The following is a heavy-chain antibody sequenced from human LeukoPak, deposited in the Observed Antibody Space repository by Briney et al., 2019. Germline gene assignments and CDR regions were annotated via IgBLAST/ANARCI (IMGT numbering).Heavy chain of an antibody. CDR2: IYYSGST. D-gene: IGHD6-6*01. Sequence: PSETLSLTCTVSGGSISSYYGSWIRQPPGKGLEWIGYIYYSGSTNYNPSLKSRVTISVDTSKNQFSLKLSSVTAADTAVYYCARDGGSSSYDFDYWGQGTLVTVSS. J-gene: IGHJ4*02. V-gene: IGHV4-59*01. CDR1: GGSISSYY. CDR3: ARDGGSSSYDFDY.